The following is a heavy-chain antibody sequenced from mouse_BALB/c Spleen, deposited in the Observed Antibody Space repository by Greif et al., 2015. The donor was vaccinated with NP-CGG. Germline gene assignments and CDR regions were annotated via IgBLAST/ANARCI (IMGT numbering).Heavy chain of an antibody. Sequence: VKLMESGLGLVAPSQSLSITCTVSGFSLTGYGVNWVRQPPGKGLEWLGMIWGDGSTDYNSALKSRLSISKDNSKSQVFLKMNSLQTDDTARYYCARHYAHYAMDYWGQGTSVTVSS. J-gene: IGHJ4*01. CDR2: IWGDGST. D-gene: IGHD1-1*02. CDR1: GFSLTGYG. V-gene: IGHV2-6-7*01. CDR3: ARHYAHYAMDY.